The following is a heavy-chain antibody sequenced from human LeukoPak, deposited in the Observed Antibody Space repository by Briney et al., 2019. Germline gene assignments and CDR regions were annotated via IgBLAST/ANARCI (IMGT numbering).Heavy chain of an antibody. D-gene: IGHD4-17*01. J-gene: IGHJ3*02. CDR3: ARRFTVTHRGTFDI. V-gene: IGHV3-21*06. Sequence: GGSLRLSCEASGFTFSLYIMNWVRQAPGKGLEWVSSISSSSSSIYQADSVEGRFTISRDNAKNSLYLQMNSLRAEDTAVYYCARRFTVTHRGTFDIWGQGTMVTVSS. CDR2: ISSSSSSI. CDR1: GFTFSLYI.